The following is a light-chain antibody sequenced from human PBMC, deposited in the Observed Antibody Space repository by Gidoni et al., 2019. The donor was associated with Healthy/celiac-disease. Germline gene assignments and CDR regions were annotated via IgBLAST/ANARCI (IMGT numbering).Light chain of an antibody. CDR2: AAS. V-gene: IGKV1-6*01. Sequence: AIKMTQSPSSLSASVGDRVTITCRASQGIRNDLGWYQQKPGKAPKLLIYAASSLQSGVPSRFSGSGSCTDFTLTISSLQPEDFATYYCLQDYNYPRTFGQGTKVEIK. CDR3: LQDYNYPRT. CDR1: QGIRND. J-gene: IGKJ1*01.